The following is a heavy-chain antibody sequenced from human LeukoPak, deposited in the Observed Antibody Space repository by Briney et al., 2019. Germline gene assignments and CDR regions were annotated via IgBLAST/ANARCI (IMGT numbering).Heavy chain of an antibody. CDR3: AKDTGVATIIYWYFDL. Sequence: PGGSLRLSCAASGFTFSNAWMSWVRQAPGKGLEWVSSISSSSSYIYYADSVKGRFTISRDNAKNSLYLQMNGLRAEDTAVYYCAKDTGVATIIYWYFDLWGRGTLVTVSS. J-gene: IGHJ2*01. CDR1: GFTFSNAW. V-gene: IGHV3-21*04. D-gene: IGHD5-12*01. CDR2: ISSSSSYI.